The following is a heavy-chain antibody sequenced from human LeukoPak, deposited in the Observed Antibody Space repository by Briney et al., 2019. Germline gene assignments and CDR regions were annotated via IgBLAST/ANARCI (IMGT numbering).Heavy chain of an antibody. CDR3: AKARTTTDGYNLKVGFDY. D-gene: IGHD5-24*01. CDR2: LCRDGSKK. CDR1: VFTLRSFG. V-gene: IGHV3-30*02. J-gene: IGHJ4*02. Sequence: GGSLRLSCTPSVFTLRSFGVLCVRKAPGKGREWVAFLCRDGSKKDYGDYVKGRFTISRDNFKNTVYLQRNSLRAEDTALYYCAKARTTTDGYNLKVGFDYWGQGTVVIVSS.